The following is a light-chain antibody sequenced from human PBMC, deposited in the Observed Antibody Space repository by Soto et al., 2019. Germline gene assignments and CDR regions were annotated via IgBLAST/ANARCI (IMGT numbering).Light chain of an antibody. CDR3: QQYYSYPRA. CDR2: AAS. V-gene: IGKV1-8*01. CDR1: QGISSY. Sequence: IQMTQSPSSFSASTGDRVTITCRASQGISSYLAWYQQKPGKAPKLLIYAASTLQSGVPSRFSGSGSGTDFTLTISCLQSEDFATYYCQQYYSYPRAFGQGTKVDIK. J-gene: IGKJ1*01.